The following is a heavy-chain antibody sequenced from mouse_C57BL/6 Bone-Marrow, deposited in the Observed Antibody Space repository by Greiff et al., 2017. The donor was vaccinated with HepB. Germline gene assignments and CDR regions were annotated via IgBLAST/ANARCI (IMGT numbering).Heavy chain of an antibody. CDR1: GFTFSDYY. CDR3: ARHYSNWDYYAMDY. Sequence: VQLVESGGGLVQPGGSLKLSCAASGFTFSDYYMYWVRQTPEKRLEWVAYISNGGGSTYYPDTVKGRFTISRDNAKNTLYLQMSRLKSEDTAMYYCARHYSNWDYYAMDYWGQGTSVTVSS. CDR2: ISNGGGST. J-gene: IGHJ4*01. V-gene: IGHV5-12*01. D-gene: IGHD2-5*01.